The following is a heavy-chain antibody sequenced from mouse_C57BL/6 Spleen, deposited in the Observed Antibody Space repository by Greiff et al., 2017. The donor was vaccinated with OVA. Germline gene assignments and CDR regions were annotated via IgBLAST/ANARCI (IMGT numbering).Heavy chain of an antibody. D-gene: IGHD2-12*01. CDR1: GYTFTSYW. CDR3: ASGIRRRSGENWYFDV. J-gene: IGHJ1*03. V-gene: IGHV1-64*01. CDR2: IHPNSGST. Sequence: QVQLQQPGAELVKPGASVKLSCKASGYTFTSYWMHWVKQRPGQGLEWIGMIHPNSGSTNYNEKFKSKATLTVDKSSSTAYMQLSSLTSEDSAVYYCASGIRRRSGENWYFDVWGTGTTVTVSS.